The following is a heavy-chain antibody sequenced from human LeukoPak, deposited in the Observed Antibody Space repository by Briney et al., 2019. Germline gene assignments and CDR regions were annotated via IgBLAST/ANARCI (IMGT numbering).Heavy chain of an antibody. V-gene: IGHV1-2*06. CDR1: GYTFTGYY. D-gene: IGHD2-21*02. J-gene: IGHJ4*02. CDR3: ARDPGPNWGLLLRKDY. CDR2: INPNSGGT. Sequence: ASVKVSCKASGYTFTGYYMHWVRQAPGQGLEWMGRINPNSGGTNYAQKFQGRVTMTRDTSISTAYMELSRLRSDDTAVYYCARDPGPNWGLLLRKDYRGQGTLVTVSS.